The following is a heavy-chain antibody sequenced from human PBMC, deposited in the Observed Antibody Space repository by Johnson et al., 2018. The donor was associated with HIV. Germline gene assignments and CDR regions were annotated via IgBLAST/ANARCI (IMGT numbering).Heavy chain of an antibody. CDR2: ISYDGSNK. CDR3: ARLRQEANCGADCHWAI. CDR1: GFTFSSYA. J-gene: IGHJ3*02. D-gene: IGHD2-21*02. V-gene: IGHV3-30*04. Sequence: QVQLVESGGGVVQPGRSLRLSCAASGFTFSSYAMHWVRQAPGKGLEWVAVISYDGSNKYYADSVTGRFTISRDNSKNTLYRQMNSRRAEDPAMYYCARLRQEANCGADCHWAIWGQGTMVTVSS.